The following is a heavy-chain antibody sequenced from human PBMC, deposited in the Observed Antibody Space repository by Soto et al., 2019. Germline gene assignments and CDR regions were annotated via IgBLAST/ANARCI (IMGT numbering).Heavy chain of an antibody. CDR1: GFTFSSYA. J-gene: IGHJ4*02. CDR3: ARGPATIFGVVTPYYFDY. CDR2: ISYDGSNK. Sequence: LRLSCAASGFTFSSYAMHWVRQAPGKGLEWVAVISYDGSNKYYADSVKGRFTISRDNSKNTLYLQMNSLRAEDTAVYYCARGPATIFGVVTPYYFDYWGQGTLGTVS. V-gene: IGHV3-30-3*01. D-gene: IGHD3-3*01.